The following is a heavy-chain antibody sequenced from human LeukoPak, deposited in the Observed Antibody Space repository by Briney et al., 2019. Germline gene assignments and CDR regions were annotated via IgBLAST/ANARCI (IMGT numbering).Heavy chain of an antibody. V-gene: IGHV1-2*02. CDR3: AREGPGRHDAFDI. J-gene: IGHJ3*02. CDR2: INPNRCGT. Sequence: ASVKVSCKASGYTFTRYYMHWVRQAPGHGREGIGWINPNRCGTNYAQQSQGRVTMTSDTSHVKAYMELSRLRSDDTAVYYCAREGPGRHDAFDIWGQGTMVTVSS. CDR1: GYTFTRYY.